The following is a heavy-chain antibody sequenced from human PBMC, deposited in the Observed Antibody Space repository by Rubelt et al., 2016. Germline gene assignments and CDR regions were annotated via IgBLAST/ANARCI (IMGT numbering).Heavy chain of an antibody. CDR2: IYYSGST. J-gene: IGHJ6*02. V-gene: IGHV4-59*12. CDR3: VSVTIVRNYYYGMDV. Sequence: GLVKPSETLSLTCTVSGGSISSYYWSWIRQPPGKGLEWIGYIYYSGSTNYNPSLKSRVTISVDTSKNQFSLKLSSVTAADTAVYYCVSVTIVRNYYYGMDVWGQGTTVTVSS. D-gene: IGHD4-11*01. CDR1: GGSISSYY.